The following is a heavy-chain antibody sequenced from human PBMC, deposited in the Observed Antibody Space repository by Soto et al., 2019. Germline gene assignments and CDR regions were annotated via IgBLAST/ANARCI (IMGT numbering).Heavy chain of an antibody. D-gene: IGHD2-15*01. CDR1: GDSISSRNW. Sequence: QVQLQESGPGLVKPSGTLSLTCAVSGDSISSRNWWSWVRQPPGKGLEWIGQISHGGNTNYNPSLQSRVTISVDKSKNQFSLKVSSVTAADTAVYYCARAGRGYCSGFSCDSGLYGMDVWGQGTTVTVSS. CDR3: ARAGRGYCSGFSCDSGLYGMDV. CDR2: ISHGGNT. V-gene: IGHV4-4*02. J-gene: IGHJ6*02.